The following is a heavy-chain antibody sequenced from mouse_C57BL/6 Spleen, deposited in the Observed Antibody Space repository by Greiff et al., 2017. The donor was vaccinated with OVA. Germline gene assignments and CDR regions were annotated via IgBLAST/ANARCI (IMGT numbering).Heavy chain of an antibody. Sequence: QVQLQQSGAELVKPGASVKLSCKASGYTFTEYTIHWVKQRSGQGLEWIGWFYPGSGSIKYNEKFKDKATLTADKSSSTVYMELSRLTSEDSAVYFCARHEDASGYYEETTSAYRGQGTLVTVSA. CDR2: FYPGSGSI. V-gene: IGHV1-62-2*01. J-gene: IGHJ3*01. CDR1: GYTFTEYT. CDR3: ARHEDASGYYEETTSAY. D-gene: IGHD2-3*01.